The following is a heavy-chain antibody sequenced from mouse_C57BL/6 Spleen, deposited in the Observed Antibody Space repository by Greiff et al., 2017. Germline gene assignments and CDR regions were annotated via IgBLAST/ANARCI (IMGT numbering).Heavy chain of an antibody. V-gene: IGHV1-64*01. J-gene: IGHJ1*03. CDR2: IHPTSGST. Sequence: QVQLKQPGAELVKPGASVKLSCKASGYTFTSYWMHWVKQRPGQGLEWIGMIHPTSGSTNYNEKFKSKATLTVDKSSSTAYLQLSSLTSEDTAVYYCTTYGSSYDFDVWGTGTTVTVSS. D-gene: IGHD1-1*01. CDR1: GYTFTSYW. CDR3: TTYGSSYDFDV.